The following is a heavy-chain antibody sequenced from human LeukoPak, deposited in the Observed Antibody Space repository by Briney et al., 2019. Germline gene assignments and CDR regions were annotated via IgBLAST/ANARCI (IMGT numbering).Heavy chain of an antibody. CDR3: ARGLRAGALDI. J-gene: IGHJ3*02. CDR1: GSTFTGNC. Sequence: ASVKLSCTSSGSTFTGNCMHWVRHGPGQGLGWMGWFNPNSGGSNSAHKYQGRVTMTRDTSNSTSYMELRRVRYEDTAVHYCARGLRAGALDIWGQGTMVTVSS. D-gene: IGHD2-2*01. V-gene: IGHV1-2*02. CDR2: FNPNSGGS.